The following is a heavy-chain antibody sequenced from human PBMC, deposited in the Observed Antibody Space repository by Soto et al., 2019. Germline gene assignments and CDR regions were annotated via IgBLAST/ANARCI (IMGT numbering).Heavy chain of an antibody. J-gene: IGHJ5*02. D-gene: IGHD2-2*01. V-gene: IGHV4-31*03. CDR2: IYYSGST. CDR3: AKLGYCSSTSCYRGGTWFDP. Sequence: SETLSLTCTVSGGSISSGGYYWSWIRQHPGKGLEWIGYIYYSGSTYYNPSLKSRVTISVDTSKNQFSLKLSSVTAADTAVYYCAKLGYCSSTSCYRGGTWFDPWGQGTLVTVSS. CDR1: GGSISSGGYY.